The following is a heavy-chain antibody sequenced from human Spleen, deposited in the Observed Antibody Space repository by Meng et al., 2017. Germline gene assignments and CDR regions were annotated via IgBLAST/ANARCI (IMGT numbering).Heavy chain of an antibody. CDR1: GYTFTSYA. CDR3: ARDKADYGDYVRTNSFDP. J-gene: IGHJ5*02. Sequence: ASVKVSCKASGYTFTSYAMHWVRQAPGQRLEWMGWINAGNGNTKYSQKFQGRVTITRDTSASTAYMELSSLRSEDPAVYYCARDKADYGDYVRTNSFDPWGQGTLVTVSS. V-gene: IGHV1-3*01. CDR2: INAGNGNT. D-gene: IGHD4-17*01.